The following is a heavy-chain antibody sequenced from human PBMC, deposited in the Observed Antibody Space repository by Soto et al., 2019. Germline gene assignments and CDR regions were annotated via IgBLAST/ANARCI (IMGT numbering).Heavy chain of an antibody. J-gene: IGHJ4*02. D-gene: IGHD5-12*01. V-gene: IGHV4-39*01. CDR3: ASLNSAYAFDLDY. CDR2: LDYSGYS. CDR1: GYSISSGGYY. Sequence: SETLSLTCSVSGYSISSGGYYWAWIRQPPGKGLEWIGTLDYSGYSYYNPSLKSRVIISVDTSKNQFSLRLSSVTAADTALYYCASLNSAYAFDLDYWGQGALVTVSS.